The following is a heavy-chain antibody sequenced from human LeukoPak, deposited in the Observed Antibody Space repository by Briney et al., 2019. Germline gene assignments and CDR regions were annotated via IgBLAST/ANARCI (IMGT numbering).Heavy chain of an antibody. Sequence: PSETLSLTCTVSGGSISSGGYYWSWIRQHPGKGLEWIGYIYYSGSTYYNPSLKSRVAISVDTSKDQFSLKLSSVTAADTAVYYCASALGGDSYYFDYWGQGTLVTVSS. J-gene: IGHJ4*02. CDR1: GGSISSGGYY. CDR2: IYYSGST. D-gene: IGHD2-21*02. V-gene: IGHV4-31*03. CDR3: ASALGGDSYYFDY.